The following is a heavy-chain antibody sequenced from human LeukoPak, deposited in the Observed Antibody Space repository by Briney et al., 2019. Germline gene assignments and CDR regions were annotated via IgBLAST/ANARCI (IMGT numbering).Heavy chain of an antibody. CDR3: ARDHSQVGGNKNWFDP. CDR1: GYTFTSYY. V-gene: IGHV1-46*01. J-gene: IGHJ5*02. Sequence: ASVKVSCKASGYTFTSYYMHWVRQAPGQGLEWMGIINPSGGSTSYAQKFQGRVTMTRDMSTSTDYMELSSLRSEDTAVYYCARDHSQVGGNKNWFDPWGQGTLVTVSS. CDR2: INPSGGST. D-gene: IGHD3-16*01.